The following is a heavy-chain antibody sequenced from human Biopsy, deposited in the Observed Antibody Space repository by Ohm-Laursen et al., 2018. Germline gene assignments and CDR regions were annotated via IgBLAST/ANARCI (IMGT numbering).Heavy chain of an antibody. J-gene: IGHJ4*02. D-gene: IGHD2-8*01. CDR2: ISASGNHI. CDR1: GFTFSGFS. CDR3: ARDGEAKYCKHGVCPSDF. Sequence: GSLRLSCAASGFTFSGFSMNWVRQAPGKGLEWVSSISASGNHIYYTDSVKGRFTVSRDNGKNSVYLQMNSLSVEDTAVYYCARDGEAKYCKHGVCPSDFWGQGTLVTVSS. V-gene: IGHV3-21*01.